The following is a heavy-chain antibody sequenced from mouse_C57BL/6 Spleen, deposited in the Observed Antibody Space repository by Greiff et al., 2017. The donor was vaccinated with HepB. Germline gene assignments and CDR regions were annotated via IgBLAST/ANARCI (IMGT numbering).Heavy chain of an antibody. CDR3: ARADVGWYFDV. V-gene: IGHV1-19*01. CDR1: GYTFTDYY. CDR2: INPYNGGT. J-gene: IGHJ1*03. Sequence: EVQLQQSGPVLVKPGASVKMSCKASGYTFTDYYMNWVKQSHGKSLEWIGVINPYNGGTSYNQKFKGKATLTVDKSSSTAYMELNSLTSEDSAVYYCARADVGWYFDVWGTGTTVTVSS.